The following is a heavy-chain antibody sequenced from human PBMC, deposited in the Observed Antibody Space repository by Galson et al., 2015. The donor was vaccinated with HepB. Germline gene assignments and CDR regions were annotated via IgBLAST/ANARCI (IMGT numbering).Heavy chain of an antibody. Sequence: SVKVSCKASGYTFTDYYMHWVRQAPGRGLEWMGRINPNSAGTNYAQKFQGRVTLTRDTSISTAYMELSRLRSDDTAVYYCARDIGYSYIFDYWGQGTLVTVSS. D-gene: IGHD5-18*01. CDR3: ARDIGYSYIFDY. CDR2: INPNSAGT. V-gene: IGHV1-2*06. J-gene: IGHJ4*02. CDR1: GYTFTDYY.